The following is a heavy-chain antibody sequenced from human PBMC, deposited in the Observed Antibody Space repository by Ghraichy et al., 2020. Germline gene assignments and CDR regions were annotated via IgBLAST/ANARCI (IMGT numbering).Heavy chain of an antibody. J-gene: IGHJ6*02. D-gene: IGHD6-13*01. Sequence: LSLTCAASGFTFDDYAMHWVRQDPGKGLEWVSGISWNSGRIGYADSVKGRFTISRDNAKNSLYLQMTSLRAEDTALYYCAKEKQLATFYYYYGMDVWGQGTTVTVAS. V-gene: IGHV3-9*01. CDR2: ISWNSGRI. CDR1: GFTFDDYA. CDR3: AKEKQLATFYYYYGMDV.